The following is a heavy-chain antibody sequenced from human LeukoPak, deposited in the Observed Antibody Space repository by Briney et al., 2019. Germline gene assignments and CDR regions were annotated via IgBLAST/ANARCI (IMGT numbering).Heavy chain of an antibody. J-gene: IGHJ6*03. V-gene: IGHV3-48*03. CDR2: ISSSGSTI. CDR1: GFTFSSYE. D-gene: IGHD4-17*01. Sequence: GGSLRLSCAASGFTFSSYEMNWVRQAPGKGLEWVSYISSSGSTIYYADSVKGRFTISRDDAKNSLYLQMNSLRAEDTAVYYCAREPYGDYARGIYYYYYYMDVWGKGTTVTISS. CDR3: AREPYGDYARGIYYYYYYMDV.